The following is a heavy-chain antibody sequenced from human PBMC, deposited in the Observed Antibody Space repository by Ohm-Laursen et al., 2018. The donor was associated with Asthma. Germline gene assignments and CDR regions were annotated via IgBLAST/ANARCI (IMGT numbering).Heavy chain of an antibody. CDR3: AKDLMDWYSPSLDF. Sequence: SLRLSCTASGFSFSSYSMNWVRQAPGKGLEWVSFISSSGSSIYYADSVKGRFTISRDNAKNSLYLQMNSLRPDDTAVYFCAKDLMDWYSPSLDFWGQGTLVTASS. D-gene: IGHD3/OR15-3a*01. V-gene: IGHV3-21*01. CDR2: ISSSGSSI. J-gene: IGHJ4*02. CDR1: GFSFSSYS.